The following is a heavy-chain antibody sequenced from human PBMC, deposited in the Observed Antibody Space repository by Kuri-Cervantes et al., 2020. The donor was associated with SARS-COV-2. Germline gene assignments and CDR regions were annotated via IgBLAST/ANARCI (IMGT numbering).Heavy chain of an antibody. Sequence: GSLRLSCTVSGGSISSYYWSWIRQPAGKGLEWIGRIYTSGSTNYNPSLKSRVTMSVDTSKNKFSLELSSVTAAFTAVYYCARGGGGQLDFDYWGQGTLVTVSS. J-gene: IGHJ4*02. CDR2: IYTSGST. V-gene: IGHV4-4*07. D-gene: IGHD6-13*01. CDR3: ARGGGGQLDFDY. CDR1: GGSISSYY.